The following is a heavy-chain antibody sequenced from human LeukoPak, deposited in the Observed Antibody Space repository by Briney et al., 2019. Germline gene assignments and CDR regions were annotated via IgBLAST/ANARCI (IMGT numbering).Heavy chain of an antibody. CDR1: RGSISSYY. J-gene: IGHJ4*02. D-gene: IGHD5-12*01. V-gene: IGHV4-59*01. Sequence: SETLSLTCTVSRGSISSYYWSWIRRPPGKGLEWIGNIYYSGSTNYNPSLQSRVTMSVDTSKNQFSLRLSSVTAADTAVYYCARGYSATYGRFDYWAREPWSPSPQ. CDR2: IYYSGST. CDR3: ARGYSATYGRFDY.